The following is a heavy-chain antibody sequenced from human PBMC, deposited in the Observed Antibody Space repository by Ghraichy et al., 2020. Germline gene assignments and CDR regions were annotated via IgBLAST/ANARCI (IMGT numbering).Heavy chain of an antibody. Sequence: GGSLRLSCAASGFTFSDYYMSWIRQAPGKGLEWISYISSGSTIYYADSVKGRFAISRDNAKNSLYLQMNSLRVEDTAVYYCAREGYSYGLSGLFDYWGQGTLVTVSS. CDR2: ISSGSTI. V-gene: IGHV3-11*01. CDR1: GFTFSDYY. J-gene: IGHJ4*02. CDR3: AREGYSYGLSGLFDY. D-gene: IGHD5-18*01.